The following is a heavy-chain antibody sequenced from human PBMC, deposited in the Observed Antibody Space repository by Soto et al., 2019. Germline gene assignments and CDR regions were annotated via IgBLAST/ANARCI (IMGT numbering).Heavy chain of an antibody. CDR3: ARARLDTPALDY. Sequence: QVQLVESGGGVVQPGRSLRLSCAASGFTFSSYAKHWVRQAPGKGLEWVAVISYDGSNKYYADSVKGRFTISRDNSKNTLYLQMNSLRAEDTAVYYCARARLDTPALDYWGQGTLVTVSS. J-gene: IGHJ4*02. CDR1: GFTFSSYA. D-gene: IGHD2-2*01. V-gene: IGHV3-30-3*01. CDR2: ISYDGSNK.